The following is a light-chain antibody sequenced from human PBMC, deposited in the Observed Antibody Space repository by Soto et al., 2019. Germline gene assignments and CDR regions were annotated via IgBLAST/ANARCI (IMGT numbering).Light chain of an antibody. CDR3: LQYNNWPLWT. CDR2: GAS. Sequence: EILMTQSPATLSVSLGERATLSCRASQSISNSLAWYQQKRGQAPRLLIYGASTRATGIPARFSGSGSGTEFTLTISSLQSEDFAVYYCLQYNNWPLWTFGQGTKVEIK. V-gene: IGKV3-15*01. CDR1: QSISNS. J-gene: IGKJ1*01.